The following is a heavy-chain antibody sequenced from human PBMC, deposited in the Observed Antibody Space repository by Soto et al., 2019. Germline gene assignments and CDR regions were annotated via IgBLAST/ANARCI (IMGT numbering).Heavy chain of an antibody. J-gene: IGHJ6*02. CDR3: AREMLYYDFRSGYYTHYYGMDV. CDR2: ISAYNGNT. CDR1: GYTFTSYG. D-gene: IGHD3-3*01. Sequence: ASVKVSCKASGYTFTSYGISWVRQAPGQGLEWMGWISAYNGNTNYAQKLQGRVTMTTDTSTSTAYMELRSLRSDDTAVYYCAREMLYYDFRSGYYTHYYGMDVWGQGTTVTVSS. V-gene: IGHV1-18*01.